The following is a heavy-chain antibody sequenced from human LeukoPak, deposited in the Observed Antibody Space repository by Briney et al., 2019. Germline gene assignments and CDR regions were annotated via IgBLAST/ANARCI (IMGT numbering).Heavy chain of an antibody. CDR3: ARHSSYYYGSGGFYMDV. CDR1: GGSISSYY. CDR2: IYYSGST. D-gene: IGHD3-10*01. V-gene: IGHV4-59*08. J-gene: IGHJ6*03. Sequence: SETLSLTCTVSGGSISSYYWSWLRQPPGKGLEWIGYIYYSGSTNYNPSLKSRVTISVDTSKNQFSLKLSSVTAADTAVYYCARHSSYYYGSGGFYMDVWGKGTTVTVSS.